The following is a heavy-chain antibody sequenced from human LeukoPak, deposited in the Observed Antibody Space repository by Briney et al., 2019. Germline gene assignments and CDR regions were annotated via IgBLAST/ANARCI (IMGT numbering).Heavy chain of an antibody. J-gene: IGHJ4*02. CDR3: ARTPASMHYPSRRDAGHFDY. CDR2: IYPGDSDT. D-gene: IGHD1-1*01. CDR1: GYSFISYW. V-gene: IGHV5-51*01. Sequence: GESLKISCKGSGYSFISYWIGWVRQMTGKCLEWMGIIYPGDSDTRYSPSFQGQVNLSADKSISTAYLQWDTLRASDSAIYYCARTPASMHYPSRRDAGHFDYWGQGTLVTVSS.